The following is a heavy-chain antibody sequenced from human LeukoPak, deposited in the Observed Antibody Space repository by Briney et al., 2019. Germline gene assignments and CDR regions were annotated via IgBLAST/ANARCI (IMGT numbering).Heavy chain of an antibody. CDR3: ARGAQWELSDYYSDY. J-gene: IGHJ4*02. CDR1: GFTFSDYY. Sequence: GGSLRLSCAASGFTFSDYYMSWIRQAPGKGLEWVSSISSSSSYIYYADSVKGRFTISRDNAKNSLYLQMNSLRAEDTAVYYCARGAQWELSDYYSDYWGQGTLVTVSS. D-gene: IGHD1-26*01. V-gene: IGHV3-11*06. CDR2: ISSSSSYI.